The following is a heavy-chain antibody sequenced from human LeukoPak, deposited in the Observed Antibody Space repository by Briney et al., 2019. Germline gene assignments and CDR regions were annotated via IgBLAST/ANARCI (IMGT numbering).Heavy chain of an antibody. CDR1: GGSISSSSYY. CDR3: ASQRGYSYGYKYNWLDP. J-gene: IGHJ5*02. Sequence: SETLSLTCTVSGGSISSSSYYWGWIRQPPGKGLEWIGSIYYSGSTYYNPSLKSRVTISVDTSKNQFSLKLSSVTAADTAVYYCASQRGYSYGYKYNWLDPWGQGTLVTVSS. CDR2: IYYSGST. V-gene: IGHV4-39*01. D-gene: IGHD5-18*01.